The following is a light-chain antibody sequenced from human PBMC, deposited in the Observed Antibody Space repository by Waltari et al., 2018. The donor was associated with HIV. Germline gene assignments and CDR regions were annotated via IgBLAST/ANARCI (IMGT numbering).Light chain of an antibody. CDR3: QQYNNWPIT. Sequence: EIVMTQSPATLSVSPGERATLSCRASQSVSNNLAWYQQKPGQAPRLLIYGASTRATGIPARFSGSGSGTEFTLTISSLQSEDFADYYCQQYNNWPITFGQGTRLEIK. CDR1: QSVSNN. CDR2: GAS. V-gene: IGKV3-15*01. J-gene: IGKJ5*01.